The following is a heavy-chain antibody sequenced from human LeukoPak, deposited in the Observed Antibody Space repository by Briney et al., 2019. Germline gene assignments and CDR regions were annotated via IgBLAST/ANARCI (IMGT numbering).Heavy chain of an antibody. CDR2: TYFSGST. J-gene: IGHJ4*02. V-gene: IGHV4-59*01. CDR3: ARDGAGGKMAY. CDR1: GGSISTYY. Sequence: SETLSLTCTVSGGSISTYYCSWIRQPPGKGLEWIGYTYFSGSTNYNPSLRSRVTISVDTSKNQFSLKLRSVTAADTAVYYCARDGAGGKMAYWGQGTLVTASS. D-gene: IGHD6-13*01.